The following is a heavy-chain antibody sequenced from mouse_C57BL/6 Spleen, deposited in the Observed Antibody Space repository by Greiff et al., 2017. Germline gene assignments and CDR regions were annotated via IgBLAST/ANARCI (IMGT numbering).Heavy chain of an antibody. CDR3: ARHRDGDYCYDMDD. V-gene: IGHV5-6*01. D-gene: IGHD2-13*01. J-gene: IGHJ4*01. CDR1: GFTFSSYG. Sequence: EVKVVEPGGDLVKPGGSLKLSCAASGFTFSSYGMSWVRQTPDQRLEWVGTISRGGSYTYYPDSVKGRFTISKDNATNTLYLQRSSLKSEDTAMYYCARHRDGDYCYDMDDWGQGTSVTVSS. CDR2: ISRGGSYT.